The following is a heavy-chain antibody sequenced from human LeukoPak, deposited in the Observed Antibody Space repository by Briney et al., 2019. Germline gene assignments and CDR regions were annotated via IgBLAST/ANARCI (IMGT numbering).Heavy chain of an antibody. V-gene: IGHV3-7*01. D-gene: IGHD4-17*01. CDR1: GLTFSYYW. J-gene: IGHJ5*02. CDR2: IKQDGSEK. CDR3: ARDTVTTTNWFDP. Sequence: PGGSLRLSCATSGLTFSYYWMNWVRQAPGKGLEWVANIKQDGSEKYYVDSVKGRFTISRDNAKNSLYLQMNSLRAEDTAVYYCARDTVTTTNWFDPWGQGTLVTVSS.